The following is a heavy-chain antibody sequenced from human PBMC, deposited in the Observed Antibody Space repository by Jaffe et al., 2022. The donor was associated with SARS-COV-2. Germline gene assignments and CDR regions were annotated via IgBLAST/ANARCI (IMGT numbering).Heavy chain of an antibody. Sequence: QVQLQESGPGLVKPSQTLSLTCTVSGGSISSGNYYWNWIRQPAGKGLEWIGRIYTTGSTNYNASVKSRASLSLDTSNNRFSLRLSSVTAADTAVYYCSRDHYDTVPVWGQGTTVTVSS. CDR2: IYTTGST. CDR3: SRDHYDTVPV. CDR1: GGSISSGNYY. V-gene: IGHV4-61*02. J-gene: IGHJ6*02. D-gene: IGHD3-16*01.